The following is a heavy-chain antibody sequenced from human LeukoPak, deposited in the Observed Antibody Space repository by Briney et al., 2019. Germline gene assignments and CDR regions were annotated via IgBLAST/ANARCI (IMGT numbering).Heavy chain of an antibody. Sequence: GESLKISCSTSGYTFTSYWIDWVRQMPGEGLEWMGIIYPGDSDTAYSPSFKGHVTMSADKSINTAYLQWSSLKASDSAMYYCARVLYSTSWTYYFDFWGQGTLVAVSS. J-gene: IGHJ4*02. V-gene: IGHV5-51*01. CDR1: GYTFTSYW. CDR3: ARVLYSTSWTYYFDF. CDR2: IYPGDSDT. D-gene: IGHD6-13*01.